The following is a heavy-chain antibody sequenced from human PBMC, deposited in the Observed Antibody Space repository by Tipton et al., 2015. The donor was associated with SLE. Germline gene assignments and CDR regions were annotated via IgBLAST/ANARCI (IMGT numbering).Heavy chain of an antibody. J-gene: IGHJ5*02. CDR2: IYYSGST. V-gene: IGHV4-59*08. CDR1: GGSIGSYY. CDR3: ARHPDFWSGQRWFDP. Sequence: TLSLTCTVSGGSIGSYYWSWIRQPPGKGLEWIGYIYYSGSTNYNPSLKSRVTISVDTSKNQFSLKLSSVTAADTAVYYCARHPDFWSGQRWFDPSGQGTLVTVSS. D-gene: IGHD3-3*01.